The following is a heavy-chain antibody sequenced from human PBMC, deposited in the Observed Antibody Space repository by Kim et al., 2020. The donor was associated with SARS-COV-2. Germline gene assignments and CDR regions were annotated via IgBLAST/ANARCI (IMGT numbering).Heavy chain of an antibody. CDR2: ISSSSSYI. V-gene: IGHV3-21*01. J-gene: IGHJ6*03. Sequence: LSLTCAASGFTFSSYSMNWVRQAPGKGLEWVSSISSSSSYIYYADSVKGRFTISRDNAKNSLYLQMNSLRAEDTAVYYCARDRIAGRSYYYYMDVWGKGTTVTVSS. CDR3: ARDRIAGRSYYYYMDV. D-gene: IGHD6-6*01. CDR1: GFTFSSYS.